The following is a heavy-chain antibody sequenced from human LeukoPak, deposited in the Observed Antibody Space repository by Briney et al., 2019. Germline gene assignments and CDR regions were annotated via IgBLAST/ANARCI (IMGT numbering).Heavy chain of an antibody. J-gene: IGHJ4*02. CDR3: ARVTNLSYYFDY. V-gene: IGHV4-30-2*01. CDR2: IYHSGST. Sequence: SETLSLTCAVSGGSISSGGYSWSWIWQPPGKGLEWIGYIYHSGSTYYNPSLKSRVTISVDRSKNQFSLKLSSVTAADTAVYYCARVTNLSYYFDYWGQGTLVTVSS. CDR1: GGSISSGGYS. D-gene: IGHD2-8*01.